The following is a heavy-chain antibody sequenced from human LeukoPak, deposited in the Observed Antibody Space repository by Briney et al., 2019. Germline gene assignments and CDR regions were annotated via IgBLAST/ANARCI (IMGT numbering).Heavy chain of an antibody. V-gene: IGHV4-59*01. CDR2: IYYSGST. Sequence: SETLSLTCTVSGGSISSYYWSWIRQPPGKGLEWIGYIYYSGSTNYNPSLKSRVTISVDTSKNQFSLKLGSVTAADTAVYYCARDCSSTSCYDAFDIWGQGTMVTVSS. D-gene: IGHD2-2*01. J-gene: IGHJ3*02. CDR3: ARDCSSTSCYDAFDI. CDR1: GGSISSYY.